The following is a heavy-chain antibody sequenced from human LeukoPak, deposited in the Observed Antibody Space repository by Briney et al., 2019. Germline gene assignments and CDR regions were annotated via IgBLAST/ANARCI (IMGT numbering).Heavy chain of an antibody. CDR2: ISSSSSHI. Sequence: GGSLRLSCAASGFTFSSYSMNWVRQAPGKGLEWVSSISSSSSHIYYADSVKGRFTISRDNAKNSLYLQMNSLRAEDTAVYYCARGSSGRFDPWGQGTLVTVSS. D-gene: IGHD2/OR15-2a*01. J-gene: IGHJ5*02. CDR1: GFTFSSYS. V-gene: IGHV3-21*01. CDR3: ARGSSGRFDP.